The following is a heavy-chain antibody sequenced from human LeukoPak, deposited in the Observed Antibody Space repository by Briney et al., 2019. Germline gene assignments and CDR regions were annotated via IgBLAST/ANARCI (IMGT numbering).Heavy chain of an antibody. Sequence: PSETLSLTCTVSGGSISSHYWSWIRQPPGKGLEWIAYIYYSGSTNYNPSPKSRVTISVDTSKKQFSLKLSSVTAADTAVYYCARGLWNILTGYYIDYWGQGTLVTVSS. D-gene: IGHD3-9*01. V-gene: IGHV4-59*11. CDR2: IYYSGST. J-gene: IGHJ4*02. CDR3: ARGLWNILTGYYIDY. CDR1: GGSISSHY.